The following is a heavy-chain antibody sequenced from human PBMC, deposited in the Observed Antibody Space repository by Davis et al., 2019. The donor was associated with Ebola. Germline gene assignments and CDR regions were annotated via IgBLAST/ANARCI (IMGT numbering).Heavy chain of an antibody. V-gene: IGHV3-21*01. CDR2: ISSSSSYI. CDR3: ARALVPAAIWDWDYGMDV. CDR1: GFTFSSYS. J-gene: IGHJ6*02. D-gene: IGHD2-2*01. Sequence: PGGSLRLSCAASGFTFSSYSMNCVRQAPGKGLEWVSSISSSSSYIYYADSVKGRFTISRDNAKNSLYLQMNSLRAEDTAVYYCARALVPAAIWDWDYGMDVWGQGTTVTVSS.